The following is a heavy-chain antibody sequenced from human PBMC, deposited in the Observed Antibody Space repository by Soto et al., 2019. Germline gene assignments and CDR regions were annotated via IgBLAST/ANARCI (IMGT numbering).Heavy chain of an antibody. Sequence: QLQLQESGPGLVKPSETLSLTCTVSGGSISSSSYYWGWIRQPPGKGLEWIGSIYYSGSTYYNPSLKSRVTISVDTSKNHFSLKLSSETAADTDVYYWARLVSVWIQVGWFDPWGQGTLVTVSS. CDR1: GGSISSSSYY. CDR2: IYYSGST. CDR3: ARLVSVWIQVGWFDP. J-gene: IGHJ5*02. V-gene: IGHV4-39*01. D-gene: IGHD6-19*01.